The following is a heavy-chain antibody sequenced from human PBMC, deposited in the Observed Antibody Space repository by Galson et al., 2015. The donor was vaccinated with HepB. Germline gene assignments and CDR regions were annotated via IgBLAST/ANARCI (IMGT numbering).Heavy chain of an antibody. CDR2: FDPEDGET. V-gene: IGHV1-24*01. CDR1: GYTLTELS. D-gene: IGHD2-15*01. J-gene: IGHJ6*02. CDR3: ATLRVGEDCSGGSCYYYYYGMDV. Sequence: SVKVSCKVSGYTLTELSMHWVRQAPGKGLEWMGGFDPEDGETIYAQKFQGRVTMTEDTSTDTAYMELSSLRSEDTAVYYCATLRVGEDCSGGSCYYYYYGMDVWGQGTTVTVSS.